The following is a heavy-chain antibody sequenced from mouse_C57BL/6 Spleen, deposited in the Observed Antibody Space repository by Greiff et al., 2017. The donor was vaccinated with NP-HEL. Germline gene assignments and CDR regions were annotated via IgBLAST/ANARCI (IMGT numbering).Heavy chain of an antibody. CDR1: GFSLTSYG. D-gene: IGHD1-1*01. CDR3: ARNPMRYGSSYVSFDY. Sequence: QVQLQQSGPGLVQPSQSLSITCTVSGFSLTSYGVHWVRQSPGKGLEWLGVIWSGGSTDYNAAFISRLSISKDNSKSQVFFKMNSLQADDTAIYYCARNPMRYGSSYVSFDYWGQGTTLTVSS. J-gene: IGHJ2*01. V-gene: IGHV2-2*01. CDR2: IWSGGST.